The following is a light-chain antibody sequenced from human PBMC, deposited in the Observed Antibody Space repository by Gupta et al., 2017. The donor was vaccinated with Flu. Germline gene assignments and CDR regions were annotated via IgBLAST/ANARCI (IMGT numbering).Light chain of an antibody. Sequence: SVLTQPPSVSGAPGQRVTIPCTGSSSNIGAGYEVHWYQQLPGTAPKLLIYAHSDRPSGVPDRFSGSKSGISASLAITGLQAEDEADYYCQSYDSSLSGYVFGTGTKVTV. CDR2: AHS. CDR3: QSYDSSLSGYV. J-gene: IGLJ1*01. CDR1: SSNIGAGYE. V-gene: IGLV1-40*01.